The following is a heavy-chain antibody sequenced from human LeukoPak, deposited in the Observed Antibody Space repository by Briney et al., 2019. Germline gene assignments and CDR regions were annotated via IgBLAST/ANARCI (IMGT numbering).Heavy chain of an antibody. CDR1: GFTFSTKS. CDR3: ASRDYFDY. V-gene: IGHV3-48*02. J-gene: IGHJ4*02. Sequence: GGSLRLSCAVSGFTFSTKSMNWVRQAPGKGLEWVSYITADSGTTYYADSVKGRFTISRDNAKNSLYLQMNSLRDEETAVYYCASRDYFDYWGQGTLVTVSS. CDR2: ITADSGTT.